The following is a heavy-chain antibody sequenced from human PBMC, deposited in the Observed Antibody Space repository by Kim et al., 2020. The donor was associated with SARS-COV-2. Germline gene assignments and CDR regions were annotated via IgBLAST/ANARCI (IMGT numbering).Heavy chain of an antibody. J-gene: IGHJ4*02. CDR1: EFTISSNY. CDR3: AALRTVTSDY. D-gene: IGHD4-4*01. V-gene: IGHV3-66*01. Sequence: GGSLRLSCAASEFTISSNYISWVRQAPGKGLEWLSGIYGDGRTLHADSVKGRFTISRDTSKDTVHLQMNSLRADDTALYYCAALRTVTSDYWGQGTLVTVSS. CDR2: IYGDGRT.